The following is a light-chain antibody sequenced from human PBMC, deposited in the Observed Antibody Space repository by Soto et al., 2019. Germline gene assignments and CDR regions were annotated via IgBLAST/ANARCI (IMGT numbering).Light chain of an antibody. Sequence: DIQMTQSPSSLSASVGDRVTITCQSSHDIRQYLHWYQQKPGKAPKLLIYDASNMETGFPSRFTGSGSGTDFTFTISSLQPEDIATYYCQQYENFPITFGQGTRLEI. CDR2: DAS. CDR3: QQYENFPIT. J-gene: IGKJ5*01. CDR1: HDIRQY. V-gene: IGKV1-33*01.